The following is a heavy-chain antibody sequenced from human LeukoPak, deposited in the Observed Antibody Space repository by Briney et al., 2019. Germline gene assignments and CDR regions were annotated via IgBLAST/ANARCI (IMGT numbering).Heavy chain of an antibody. CDR1: GFTFRDYY. Sequence: GGSLRLSCAASGFTFRDYYMTWIRQAPGKGLEWISYISRSGDSLYYSDSVEGRFTISRDNAKNSLYPQMSSLRAEDTAVYYCAREVVIFPDYYYYGMDVWGQGTTVTVSS. V-gene: IGHV3-11*01. J-gene: IGHJ6*02. CDR2: ISRSGDSL. CDR3: AREVVIFPDYYYYGMDV.